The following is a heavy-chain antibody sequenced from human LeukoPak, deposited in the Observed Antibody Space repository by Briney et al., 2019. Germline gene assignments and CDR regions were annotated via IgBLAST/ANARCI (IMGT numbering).Heavy chain of an antibody. D-gene: IGHD1-26*01. J-gene: IGHJ6*03. CDR1: GFSFSSYT. V-gene: IGHV3-64*01. Sequence: GGSLRLSCAASGFSFSSYTMHWVRQAPGKGLEYVSAIISHGGNTHYTNSVKGRFTISRDNSQNTLYLQMGSLRPDDMAVYHCARVRMGATVSNYYYYYWDVWEKGTTVTVSS. CDR2: IISHGGNT. CDR3: ARVRMGATVSNYYYYYWDV.